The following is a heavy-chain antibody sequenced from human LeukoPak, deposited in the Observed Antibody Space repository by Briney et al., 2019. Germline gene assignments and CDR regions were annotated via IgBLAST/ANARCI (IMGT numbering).Heavy chain of an antibody. CDR1: GFTFSSYS. V-gene: IGHV3-48*01. Sequence: GGSLRLSCAASGFTFSSYSMNWVRQAPGKGLEWVSYISSSSNTIYYADSVKGRSTISRDNAKNSLYLQMNNLRAEDTAVYYCARGILYSYDYWGQGTLVTVSS. D-gene: IGHD2-15*01. CDR2: ISSSSNTI. J-gene: IGHJ4*02. CDR3: ARGILYSYDY.